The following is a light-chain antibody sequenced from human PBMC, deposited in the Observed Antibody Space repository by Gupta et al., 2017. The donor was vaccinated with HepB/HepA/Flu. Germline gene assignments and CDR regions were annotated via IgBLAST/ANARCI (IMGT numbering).Light chain of an antibody. CDR3: QQNDNRPLT. CDR1: QVISSY. J-gene: IGKJ2*01. CDR2: DAS. Sequence: DIRMTHSPSALSASVGDRVTITCRASQVISSYLNWYQQKPGKAPKVLIYDASTLQSGVPSRFSGRGSGTDFTLTISSLHPEDFASYYCQQNDNRPLTFGLGTKLEIK. V-gene: IGKV1-39*01.